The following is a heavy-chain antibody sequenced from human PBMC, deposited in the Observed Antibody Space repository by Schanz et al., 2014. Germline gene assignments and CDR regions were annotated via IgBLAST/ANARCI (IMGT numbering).Heavy chain of an antibody. CDR2: IIPSLGLA. D-gene: IGHD6-13*01. J-gene: IGHJ4*02. Sequence: QVQVVQSGAEVKKPGASVKVSCKASGYTFTSYGINWVRQAPGQGLEWMGRIIPSLGLAKYEQKFQDKVTITADTSTTTAYMDVSSLRSEDTAVYYCASSGAGYSSSWDFDYWGQGTLVTVSS. CDR1: GYTFTSYG. CDR3: ASSGAGYSSSWDFDY. V-gene: IGHV1-69*04.